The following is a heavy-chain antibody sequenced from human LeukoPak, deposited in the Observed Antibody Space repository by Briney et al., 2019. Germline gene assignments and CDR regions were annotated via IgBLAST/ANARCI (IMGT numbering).Heavy chain of an antibody. D-gene: IGHD3-3*01. CDR3: ARVDDFWSGYYSDH. Sequence: GGSLRLSCAASGFTFSRFRMNWVRQAPGKGLEWVANIKQDGSEKYYVDSVKGRFTISRDNAKNSLYLQMNSLRAADTAVYFCARVDDFWSGYYSDHWGQGSLVTVSS. V-gene: IGHV3-7*01. CDR1: GFTFSRFR. J-gene: IGHJ4*02. CDR2: IKQDGSEK.